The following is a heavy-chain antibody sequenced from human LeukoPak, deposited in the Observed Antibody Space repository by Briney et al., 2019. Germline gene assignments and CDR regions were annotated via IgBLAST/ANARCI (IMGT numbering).Heavy chain of an antibody. J-gene: IGHJ6*03. CDR2: ISSSSSTI. Sequence: PGGSLRLFCAASGFIFSSYSMNWVRQAPGKGLEWVSFISSSSSTIYYADSVKGRFTISRDNAKNSLYLQMNSLRAEDTAVYYCARDQAWHDILTGYYMDYYYYMDVWGKGTTVTVSS. V-gene: IGHV3-48*04. CDR3: ARDQAWHDILTGYYMDYYYYMDV. D-gene: IGHD3-9*01. CDR1: GFIFSSYS.